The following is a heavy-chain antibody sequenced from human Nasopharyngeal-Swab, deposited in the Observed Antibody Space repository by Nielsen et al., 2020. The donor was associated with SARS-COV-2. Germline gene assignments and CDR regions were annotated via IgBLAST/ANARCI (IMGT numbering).Heavy chain of an antibody. V-gene: IGHV3-30*18. CDR2: ISYDGSNK. Sequence: GESLKISCAASGFTFSSYGMHWVRQAPGRGLEWVAVISYDGSNKYYADSVKGRFTISRDNSKNTLYLQMNSLRADDTAAYYCAKDPSIVVVTAEYFQHWGQGTLVTVSS. CDR1: GFTFSSYG. CDR3: AKDPSIVVVTAEYFQH. J-gene: IGHJ1*01. D-gene: IGHD2-21*02.